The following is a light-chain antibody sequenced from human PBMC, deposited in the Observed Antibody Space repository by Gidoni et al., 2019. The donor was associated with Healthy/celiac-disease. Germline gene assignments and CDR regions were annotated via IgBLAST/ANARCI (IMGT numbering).Light chain of an antibody. J-gene: IGKJ3*01. V-gene: IGKV1-39*01. CDR1: QSISSY. Sequence: DIEMTQSPSSLSASVGDRVTITCRASQSISSYLYWYQQKPGKAPKLLIYAASSMHSGVPSRFSGSGSGTDFTLTISSLQPEDFATYYCQQSYSTIFTFGPGTKVDIK. CDR3: QQSYSTIFT. CDR2: AAS.